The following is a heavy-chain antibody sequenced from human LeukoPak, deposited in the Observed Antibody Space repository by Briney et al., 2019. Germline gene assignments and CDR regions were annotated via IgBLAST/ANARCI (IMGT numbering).Heavy chain of an antibody. V-gene: IGHV3-33*07. Sequence: GGSLRLSCAASGFSFRSYGMYWVRQAPGKGLEWVAVIWYDGSNKYYADSVKGRFTISRDNSKNTLYLQMNSLRAEDTAVYYCATWRCWSSSYYCDYWGQGTLVTVSS. CDR3: ATWRCWSSSYYCDY. J-gene: IGHJ4*02. CDR1: GFSFRSYG. D-gene: IGHD2-15*01. CDR2: IWYDGSNK.